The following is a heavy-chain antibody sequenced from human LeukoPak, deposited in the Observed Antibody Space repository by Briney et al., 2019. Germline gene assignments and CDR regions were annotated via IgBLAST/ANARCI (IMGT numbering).Heavy chain of an antibody. D-gene: IGHD6-13*01. Sequence: GESLQISCKGSGYSFTSSWIGWVRQMPGKGLEWMGIIYPGDSDTRYSPSFQGQVTISADKSISTAYLRWSSLKASDTAMYYCARHGVAAAGTAYYYYYMDVWGKGTTVTISS. V-gene: IGHV5-51*01. CDR2: IYPGDSDT. CDR1: GYSFTSSW. CDR3: ARHGVAAAGTAYYYYYMDV. J-gene: IGHJ6*03.